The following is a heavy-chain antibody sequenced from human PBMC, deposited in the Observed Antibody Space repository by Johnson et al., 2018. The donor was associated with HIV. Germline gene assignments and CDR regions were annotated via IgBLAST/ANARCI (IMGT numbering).Heavy chain of an antibody. CDR3: SKDRSGSAGAYDI. D-gene: IGHD1-26*01. J-gene: IGHJ3*02. CDR2: IYSGCSK. CDR1: GFTVSSNY. Sequence: VQLVESGGGLIQPGGSLRLSCAASGFTVSSNYISWVRQAPGNGLQWVSVIYSGCSKYSSDSVMCRFTISRDNSKNTLYLQMNSLRAEDTAVYYCSKDRSGSAGAYDIWGQGTMVTVSS. V-gene: IGHV3-66*03.